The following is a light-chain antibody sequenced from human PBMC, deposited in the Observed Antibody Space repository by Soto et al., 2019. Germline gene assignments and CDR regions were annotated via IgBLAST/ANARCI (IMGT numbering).Light chain of an antibody. J-gene: IGKJ1*01. V-gene: IGKV3-15*01. CDR2: GVS. Sequence: EIVMTQSPATLSVSPGERATLFCRASQNVGTSLAWYQQIPGQPPRLLIHGVSIRATGVPARFTGSGSGTEFTLTISGLQSEDLAVYYCQRYNDWPPWTFGQGTKVEIK. CDR3: QRYNDWPPWT. CDR1: QNVGTS.